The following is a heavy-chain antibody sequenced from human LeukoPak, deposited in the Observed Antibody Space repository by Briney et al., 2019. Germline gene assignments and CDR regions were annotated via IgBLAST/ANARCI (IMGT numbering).Heavy chain of an antibody. Sequence: PSETLSLTCSVSGDSITGYHWNWIRQPAGKGLEWIGRIYTSGSTYYNPSLKSRVTMSVDKSKNQFSLKLSSVTAADTAVYYCASDTWEAVATWNYWGQGTLVTVSS. CDR1: GDSITGYH. V-gene: IGHV4-4*07. CDR3: ASDTWEAVATWNY. J-gene: IGHJ4*02. CDR2: IYTSGST. D-gene: IGHD5-12*01.